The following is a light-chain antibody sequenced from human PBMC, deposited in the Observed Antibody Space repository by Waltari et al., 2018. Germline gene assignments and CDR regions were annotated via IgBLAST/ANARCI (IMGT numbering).Light chain of an antibody. V-gene: IGKV1-39*01. CDR2: AAS. CDR3: QQSYSTLYT. Sequence: DIQMTQSPSSLSASVGDRVTRTCRASQSISSYLNWYQQKPGKAPKLLIYAASSLQSGVPSRFSGSGSGTDFTLTISSLQPEDFATYYCQQSYSTLYTFGQGTKLEIK. CDR1: QSISSY. J-gene: IGKJ2*01.